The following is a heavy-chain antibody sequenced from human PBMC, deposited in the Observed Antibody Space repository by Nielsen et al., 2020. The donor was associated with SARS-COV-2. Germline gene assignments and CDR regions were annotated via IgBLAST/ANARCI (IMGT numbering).Heavy chain of an antibody. D-gene: IGHD5-18*01. CDR1: GFTFSTYA. J-gene: IGHJ4*02. CDR2: ISVSGSTT. CDR3: AKSDGGYSYGYPDY. V-gene: IGHV3-23*01. Sequence: GESLKISCAASGFTFSTYAMSWVRQAPGKGLEWVSAISVSGSTTYYTDSVEGRFTISRDNSKNTLYLQMDSLKAEDTAVYYCAKSDGGYSYGYPDYWGQGTLVTVSS.